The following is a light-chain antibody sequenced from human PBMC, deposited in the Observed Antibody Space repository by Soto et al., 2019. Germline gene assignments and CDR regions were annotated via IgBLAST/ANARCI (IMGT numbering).Light chain of an antibody. Sequence: DIQMTQSPSTLSASVGDIVTITCLASHSITSWLAWYLQKPGKAPKLLIYDASSLESGVPSRFSGSGSGTQFTLTISSLQPDDVATYYCQQYNAYSGTFGQGTKV. CDR3: QQYNAYSGT. V-gene: IGKV1-5*01. J-gene: IGKJ1*01. CDR1: HSITSW. CDR2: DAS.